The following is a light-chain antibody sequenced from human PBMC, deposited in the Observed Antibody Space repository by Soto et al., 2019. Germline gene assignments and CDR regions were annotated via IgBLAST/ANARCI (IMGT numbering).Light chain of an antibody. CDR3: KPCGSSQIP. V-gene: IGKV3-20*01. J-gene: IGKJ5*01. Sequence: ILSTQSPGTLSSPPRQSPTLSGRSSQSVSSSYLAWYQQKPGQDPRIIIYGASSRATGIKDRFSGSGSGTDFTLTIRRMEPEDFAVYYCKPCGSSQIPLGPGTRVELK. CDR1: QSVSSSY. CDR2: GAS.